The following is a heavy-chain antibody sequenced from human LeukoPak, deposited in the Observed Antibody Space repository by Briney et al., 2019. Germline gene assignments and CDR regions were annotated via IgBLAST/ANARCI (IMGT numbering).Heavy chain of an antibody. CDR1: GYTFTDYY. CDR2: IHPNTGVT. D-gene: IGHD5-12*01. V-gene: IGHV1-2*02. CDR3: ARDMGRYSGSDYDY. J-gene: IGHJ4*02. Sequence: GTSVKVSCKTSGYTFTDYYLHWVRQAPGQGLEWVGWIHPNTGVTHYAQKFQGRLTMTRDTSISTVYMELTRLRSDDTAVYYCARDMGRYSGSDYDYWGQGTLVTASS.